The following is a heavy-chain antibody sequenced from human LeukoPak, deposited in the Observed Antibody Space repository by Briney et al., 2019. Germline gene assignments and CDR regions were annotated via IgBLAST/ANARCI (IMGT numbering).Heavy chain of an antibody. J-gene: IGHJ4*02. CDR3: ARSMSYYDSSGLDY. D-gene: IGHD3-22*01. V-gene: IGHV3-11*04. CDR2: ISSSGTGI. CDR1: GFTFSDYY. Sequence: PGGSLRLSCAASGFTFSDYYMSWLRQAPGKGLEWVSYISSSGTGIYYADSVKGRFTISRDNAKNSLYLQMNSLRVEDTAVYYCARSMSYYDSSGLDYWGQGTLVTVSS.